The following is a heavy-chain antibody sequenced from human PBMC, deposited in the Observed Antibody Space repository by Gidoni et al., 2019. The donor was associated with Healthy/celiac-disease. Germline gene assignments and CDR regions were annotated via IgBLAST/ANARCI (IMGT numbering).Heavy chain of an antibody. CDR1: GGSFSGYY. V-gene: IGHV4-34*01. CDR3: AREPTVGPYYYYYGMDV. Sequence: QVQLQQWGAGLLKPSETLSLTCAVYGGSFSGYYWSWIRQPPGKGLEWIGEINHSGSTNYNPSLKSRVTISVDTSKNQFSLKLSSVTAADTAVYYCAREPTVGPYYYYYGMDVWGQGTTVTVSS. J-gene: IGHJ6*02. CDR2: INHSGST. D-gene: IGHD4-4*01.